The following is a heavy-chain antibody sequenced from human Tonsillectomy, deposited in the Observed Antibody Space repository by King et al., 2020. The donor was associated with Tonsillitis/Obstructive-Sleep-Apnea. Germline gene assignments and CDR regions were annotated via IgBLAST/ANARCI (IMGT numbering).Heavy chain of an antibody. CDR3: ARVVAAAGTSDWFDP. V-gene: IGHV4-59*08. J-gene: IGHJ5*02. D-gene: IGHD6-13*01. Sequence: QLQESGPGLVKPSETLSLTCTVSGGSIRSYYWSWIRQPPGKGLEWIGYIYYSGSTNYNPSLKSRLTTSEDTSKNQFSLKLSSVTAADTAVYYCARVVAAAGTSDWFDPWGQGTLVTVSS. CDR2: IYYSGST. CDR1: GGSIRSYY.